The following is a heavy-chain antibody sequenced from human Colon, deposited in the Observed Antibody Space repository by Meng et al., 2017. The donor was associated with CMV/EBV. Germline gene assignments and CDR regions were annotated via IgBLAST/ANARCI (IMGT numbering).Heavy chain of an antibody. Sequence: GGSLRPSCAAAGFSFRDSAMGWVRQAPGKELEWVSSLSGSGSTTYYAESVKGRFTISRDSSKNTVSLQMNSLRAEDTAVYYCAKSLFAAGQLAYFDSWGQGTLVTVSS. CDR3: AKSLFAAGQLAYFDS. J-gene: IGHJ4*02. CDR2: LSGSGSTT. V-gene: IGHV3-23*01. D-gene: IGHD3-10*02. CDR1: GFSFRDSA.